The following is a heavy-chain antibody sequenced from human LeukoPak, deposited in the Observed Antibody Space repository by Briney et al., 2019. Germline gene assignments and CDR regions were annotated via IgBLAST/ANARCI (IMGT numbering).Heavy chain of an antibody. CDR1: GGSLSSYY. Sequence: PSETLSLTRTVSGGSLSSYYWSWIRQPPGKGREWVGYIYYSGSTNYNPSLKSRVTISVDTSKNQFSLKLSSVTAADTAVYYCARVRSKYSFLDAFDIWGQGTMVTVSS. CDR2: IYYSGST. D-gene: IGHD5-18*01. CDR3: ARVRSKYSFLDAFDI. V-gene: IGHV4-59*01. J-gene: IGHJ3*02.